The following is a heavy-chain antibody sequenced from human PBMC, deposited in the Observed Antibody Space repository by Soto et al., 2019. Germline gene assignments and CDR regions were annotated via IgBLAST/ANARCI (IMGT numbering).Heavy chain of an antibody. J-gene: IGHJ4*02. D-gene: IGHD3-22*01. CDR3: AKDYYYDSSGYYSHLIGLIDY. V-gene: IGHV3-48*01. Sequence: GGSLRLSCAASGFPFSFYSMNWVRQAPGKGLEWISYITSTSSAINYADSLRDRFTISRDNAMRSLFLQMNSLRAEDTAVYYCAKDYYYDSSGYYSHLIGLIDYWGQGTLVTVSS. CDR1: GFPFSFYS. CDR2: ITSTSSAI.